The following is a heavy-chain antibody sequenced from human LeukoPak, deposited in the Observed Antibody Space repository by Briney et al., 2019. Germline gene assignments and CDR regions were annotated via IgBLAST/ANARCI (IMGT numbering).Heavy chain of an antibody. J-gene: IGHJ4*02. D-gene: IGHD6-13*01. CDR2: VYYSGNT. Sequence: PSETLSLTRTVSGGSISGSSYYWAWIRQPPGKGLEWIGNVYYSGNTYYNSSLKSRVTMSLDTSRKQFSLELRSVTVADTAIYYCARDASSWLQDDVYYFDYWSQGILVTVSS. CDR3: ARDASSWLQDDVYYFDY. CDR1: GGSISGSSYY. V-gene: IGHV4-39*07.